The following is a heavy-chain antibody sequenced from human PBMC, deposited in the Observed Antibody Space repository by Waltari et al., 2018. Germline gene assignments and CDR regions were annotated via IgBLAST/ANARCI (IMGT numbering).Heavy chain of an antibody. J-gene: IGHJ4*02. Sequence: EVQLVESGGGLVKPGGSLRLSCAASGFTFSSYSMNWVRQAPGKGLEWVSSISSSSSYIYYADSVKGRFTISRDNAKNSLYLQMNSLRAEDTAVYYCARDRVTTVTTIDYWGQGTLVTVSS. V-gene: IGHV3-21*01. D-gene: IGHD4-17*01. CDR1: GFTFSSYS. CDR2: ISSSSSYI. CDR3: ARDRVTTVTTIDY.